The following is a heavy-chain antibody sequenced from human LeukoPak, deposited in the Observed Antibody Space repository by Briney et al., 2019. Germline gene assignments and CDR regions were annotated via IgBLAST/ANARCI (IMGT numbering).Heavy chain of an antibody. V-gene: IGHV3-43D*03. CDR3: AKDASGDYYMDV. CDR1: GFTFDDYA. Sequence: PGGSLRLSCAASGFTFDDYAIHWVRQAPGKGLEWVSLISWDGGSTYYADSVEGRFPISRPKSKASLYLQMNSLRAEDTALYYCAKDASGDYYMDVWGKGTTVTVSS. CDR2: ISWDGGST. J-gene: IGHJ6*03.